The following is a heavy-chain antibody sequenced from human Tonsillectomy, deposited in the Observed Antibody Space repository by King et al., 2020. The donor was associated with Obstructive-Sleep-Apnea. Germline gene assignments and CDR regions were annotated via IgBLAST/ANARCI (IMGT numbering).Heavy chain of an antibody. Sequence: VQLVESGGGLVQPGGSLRLSCTASEFTFRSYGMSWVRQAPGKGLEWVSFISGSGDSTYYTDSVKGRFTVSRDISKNTLYLQMNSLRAEDTAVYYCASDYGDYGISAYWGQGTLVTVSS. CDR2: ISGSGDST. CDR1: EFTFRSYG. J-gene: IGHJ4*02. D-gene: IGHD4-17*01. CDR3: ASDYGDYGISAY. V-gene: IGHV3-23*04.